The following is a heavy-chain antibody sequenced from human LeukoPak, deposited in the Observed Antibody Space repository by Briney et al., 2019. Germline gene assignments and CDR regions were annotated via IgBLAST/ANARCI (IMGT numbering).Heavy chain of an antibody. CDR1: GFAFSSYS. D-gene: IGHD2-15*01. J-gene: IGHJ4*02. CDR3: GRVYPCCGGSFYFDN. Sequence: PGGSLRLSCAASGFAFSSYSMNWVRQAPGKGLEWVSSISSSTYYIYYADSVKGRFTISRDNAKNSLYLQMNSLRAEATAVYYCGRVYPCCGGSFYFDNGGQGTLITVSS. CDR2: ISSSTYYI. V-gene: IGHV3-21*01.